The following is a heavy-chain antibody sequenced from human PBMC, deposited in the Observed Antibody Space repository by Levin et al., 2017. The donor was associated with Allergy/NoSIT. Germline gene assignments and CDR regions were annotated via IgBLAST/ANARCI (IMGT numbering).Heavy chain of an antibody. CDR3: ARGRSSTWKLYFDS. V-gene: IGHV4-31*03. D-gene: IGHD6-13*01. CDR1: GGSISSGGYY. J-gene: IGHJ4*02. CDR2: IYYSGST. Sequence: PSETLSLTCTVSGGSISSGGYYWSWIRHHPGKGLEWLGHIYYSGSTDYNPSLKSRVTISVDTSKNQFSLKLSSVTAADTAVYYCARGRSSTWKLYFDSWGQGTLVTVSS.